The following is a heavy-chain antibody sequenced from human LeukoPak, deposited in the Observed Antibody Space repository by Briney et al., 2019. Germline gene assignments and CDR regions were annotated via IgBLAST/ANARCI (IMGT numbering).Heavy chain of an antibody. CDR2: ISLSSSFI. CDR1: GFTFSDYS. V-gene: IGHV3-48*01. D-gene: IGHD5-24*01. J-gene: IGHJ4*02. Sequence: GGSLRLSCAVSGFTFSDYSMSWVRQAPGKGLEWVSYISLSSSFIYYADSVTGRFTISRDNAKNSLYLQMNSLRAEDTAVYYCAREGRWLQPLDYWGQGTLVTVSS. CDR3: AREGRWLQPLDY.